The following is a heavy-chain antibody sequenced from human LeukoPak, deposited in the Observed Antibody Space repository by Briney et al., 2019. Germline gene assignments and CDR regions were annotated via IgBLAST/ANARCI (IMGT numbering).Heavy chain of an antibody. D-gene: IGHD6-13*01. Sequence: PSETLSLTCTVSGGSISSYYWSWIRQPPGKGLEWIGYIYYSGSTNYNPSLKSRVTISVDTSKNQFSLKLSSVTAADTAVYYCARQSSWYYYYMDVWGKGTTVTISS. V-gene: IGHV4-59*08. CDR2: IYYSGST. J-gene: IGHJ6*03. CDR1: GGSISSYY. CDR3: ARQSSWYYYYMDV.